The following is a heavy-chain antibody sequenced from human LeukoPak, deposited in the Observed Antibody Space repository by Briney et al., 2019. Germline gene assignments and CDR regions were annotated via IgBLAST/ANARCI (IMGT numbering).Heavy chain of an antibody. CDR2: IYHSGST. CDR3: ARVLSSSWYNWFDP. Sequence: PSGTLSLTCAVSGGSISSSNWWSWVRQPPGKGLEWIGEIYHSGSTNYNPSLKSRVTISVDKSKNQFSLKLSSVTAADTAVYYCARVLSSSWYNWFDPWGQGTLVTVSS. J-gene: IGHJ5*02. V-gene: IGHV4-4*02. D-gene: IGHD6-13*01. CDR1: GGSISSSNW.